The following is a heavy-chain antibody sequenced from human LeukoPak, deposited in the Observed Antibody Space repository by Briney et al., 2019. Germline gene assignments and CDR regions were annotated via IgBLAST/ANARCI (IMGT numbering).Heavy chain of an antibody. J-gene: IGHJ6*03. V-gene: IGHV3-15*01. CDR2: IKSKTDGGTT. CDR1: GFTFSNAW. Sequence: GGSLRLSCAASGFTFSNAWMSWVRQAPGKGLEWVGRIKSKTDGGTTDYAAPVKGRFTISRDDSKNTLYLQMNSLKTEDTAVYYCTSVRSGSYRFYYYYYMDVWGKGTTVTISS. CDR3: TSVRSGSYRFYYYYYMDV. D-gene: IGHD3-10*01.